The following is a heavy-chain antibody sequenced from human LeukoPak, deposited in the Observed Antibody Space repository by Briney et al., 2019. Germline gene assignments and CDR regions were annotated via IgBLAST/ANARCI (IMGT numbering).Heavy chain of an antibody. Sequence: GGSLRLSCAASGFTFSSYGMHWVRQAPGRGLEWVAVISYDGSNKYYADSVKGRFTISRDNSKNTLYLQMNSLRAEDTAVYYCAKDLGSSWTYYYYGMDVWGQGTTVTVSS. D-gene: IGHD6-13*01. J-gene: IGHJ6*02. CDR2: ISYDGSNK. CDR1: GFTFSSYG. CDR3: AKDLGSSWTYYYYGMDV. V-gene: IGHV3-30*18.